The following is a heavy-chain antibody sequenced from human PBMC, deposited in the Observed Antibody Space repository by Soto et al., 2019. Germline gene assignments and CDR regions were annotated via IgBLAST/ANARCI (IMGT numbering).Heavy chain of an antibody. J-gene: IGHJ4*02. CDR1: GFSLSTSGVG. V-gene: IGHV2-5*01. D-gene: IGHD6-19*01. Sequence: ESGPTLVNPTQTLTLTCTFSGFSLSTSGVGVGWIRQPPGKALEWLALIYWNDDKRYSPSLKSRLTITKDTSKNQVDLTMTNMDPVDTATYYCARLAVAQWDFDYWGQGTLVTVSS. CDR2: IYWNDDK. CDR3: ARLAVAQWDFDY.